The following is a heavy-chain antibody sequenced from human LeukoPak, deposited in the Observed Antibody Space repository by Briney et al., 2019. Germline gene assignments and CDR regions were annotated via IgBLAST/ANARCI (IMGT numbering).Heavy chain of an antibody. Sequence: GGSLRLSCAASGFTFSDHYMDWVRQAPGKGLEWGGRSKNKANNYTTEYAASVKGRFTIARDDSENSLYLQMNNLKTEDTAVYYCASFTVTNAYWGQGILVTVSP. CDR2: SKNKANNYTT. J-gene: IGHJ4*02. CDR1: GFTFSDHY. D-gene: IGHD4-17*01. V-gene: IGHV3-72*01. CDR3: ASFTVTNAY.